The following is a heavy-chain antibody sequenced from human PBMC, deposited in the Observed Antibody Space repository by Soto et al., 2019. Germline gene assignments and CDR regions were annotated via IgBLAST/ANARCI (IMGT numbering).Heavy chain of an antibody. V-gene: IGHV4-4*07. CDR3: ARDRSDYDILTGPYFDY. CDR1: GGSISSYY. Sequence: SSETLSLTCTVSGGSISSYYWSWIRQPAGKGLEWIGRIYTSGSTNYNPSLKSRVTMSVDTSKNQFSLKLSSVTAADTAVYYCARDRSDYDILTGPYFDYWGQLTLVTVSS. D-gene: IGHD3-9*01. J-gene: IGHJ4*02. CDR2: IYTSGST.